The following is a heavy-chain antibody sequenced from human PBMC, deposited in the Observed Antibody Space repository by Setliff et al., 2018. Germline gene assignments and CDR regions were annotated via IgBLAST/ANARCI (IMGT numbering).Heavy chain of an antibody. V-gene: IGHV1-8*03. D-gene: IGHD3-3*01. J-gene: IGHJ4*02. Sequence: ASVKVSCKASGYTFTSYDINWVRQATGQGLEWMGWMNPNSGNTGYAQKFQGRVTITRNASISTAYMELSSLRSEDTAVYYCARRGLGYDFWSGYYTMYYFDYWGQGTLVTVSS. CDR2: MNPNSGNT. CDR1: GYTFTSYD. CDR3: ARRGLGYDFWSGYYTMYYFDY.